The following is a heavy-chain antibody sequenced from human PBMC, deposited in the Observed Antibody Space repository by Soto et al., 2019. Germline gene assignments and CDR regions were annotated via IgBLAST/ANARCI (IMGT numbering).Heavy chain of an antibody. V-gene: IGHV1-69*08. CDR3: ARDSPIGSVVSGHDDIDS. Sequence: QVQLVQSGAEVKKPGSSVKVSCKASGGTFSNHIITWVRQAPGQGLEWMGRIIPLLDITNYAQKFQGRVTITADKSTTTGYMEVSGLRSEDTAVYYCARDSPIGSVVSGHDDIDSWGQGTPVTVSS. D-gene: IGHD5-12*01. J-gene: IGHJ4*02. CDR1: GGTFSNHI. CDR2: IIPLLDIT.